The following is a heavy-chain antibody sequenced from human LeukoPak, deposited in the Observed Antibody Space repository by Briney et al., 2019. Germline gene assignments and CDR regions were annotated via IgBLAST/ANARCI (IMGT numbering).Heavy chain of an antibody. Sequence: PGGSLGLSCAASGFTFNICAMSWVRQAPGKGLEWVSSIGSTDIYYADSVKGRFTVSRDNSKNTLYLHLNSLRAEDSAVYYCAKDATPGNSIWDYFAFWGQGTVVTVSS. V-gene: IGHV3-23*01. D-gene: IGHD1-7*01. CDR2: IGSTDI. CDR3: AKDATPGNSIWDYFAF. CDR1: GFTFNICA. J-gene: IGHJ4*02.